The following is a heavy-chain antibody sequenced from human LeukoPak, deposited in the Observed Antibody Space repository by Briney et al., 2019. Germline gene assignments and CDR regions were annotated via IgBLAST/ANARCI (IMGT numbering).Heavy chain of an antibody. Sequence: SETLSLTCAVYGGSFSGYYWSWIRQPPGKGLEWIGYIYYSGSTNYNPSLKSRVTISVDTSKNQFSLKLSSVTAADTAVYYCARGITGTVRAFDIWGQGTMVTVSS. J-gene: IGHJ3*02. V-gene: IGHV4-59*01. CDR2: IYYSGST. CDR3: ARGITGTVRAFDI. CDR1: GGSFSGYY. D-gene: IGHD1-20*01.